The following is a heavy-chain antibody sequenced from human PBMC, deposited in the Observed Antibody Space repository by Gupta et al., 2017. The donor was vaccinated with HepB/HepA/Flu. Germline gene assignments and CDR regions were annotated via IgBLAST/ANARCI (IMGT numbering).Heavy chain of an antibody. D-gene: IGHD3-10*01. CDR3: ARHFYFDSRGYLDC. CDR2: IRNRDGSP. CDR1: GCTLIHLH. V-gene: IGHV3-23*02. Sequence: VQPLESVGGLVEPGGAVRLSFAGCGCTLIHLHKRWVRQGPGKGLAWVSSIRNRDGSPFYNDSVKGLFTISRNSSNNTLSLKMNSLRVEDTAIYYWARHFYFDSRGYLDCWGQGTLVTVSS. J-gene: IGHJ4*02.